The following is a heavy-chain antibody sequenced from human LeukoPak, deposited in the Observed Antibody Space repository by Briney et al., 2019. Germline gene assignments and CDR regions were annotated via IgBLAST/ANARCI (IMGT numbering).Heavy chain of an antibody. CDR3: TTDRYYYGSGSYRYFDY. CDR1: GFTFSSFG. J-gene: IGHJ4*02. CDR2: ISSSGSFI. V-gene: IGHV3-21*03. D-gene: IGHD3-10*01. Sequence: PGGSLRLSCAASGFTFSSFGMNWVRQAPGKGLEWVSSISSSGSFIYYADSVKGRFTISRDDSKNTLYLQMNSLKTEDTAVYYCTTDRYYYGSGSYRYFDYWGQGTLVTVSS.